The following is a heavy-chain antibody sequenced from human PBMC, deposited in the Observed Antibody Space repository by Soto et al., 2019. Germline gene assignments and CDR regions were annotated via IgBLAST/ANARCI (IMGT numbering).Heavy chain of an antibody. CDR3: AKSKLTIFGVAPVTQYYFDY. CDR1: GFTFSSYA. Sequence: GGSLRLSCAASGFTFSSYAMSWVRQAPGKGLEWVSAISGSGGSTYYADSVKGRFTISRDNSKNTLYLQMNSLRAEDTAVYYCAKSKLTIFGVAPVTQYYFDYWGQGTLVTVSS. J-gene: IGHJ4*02. CDR2: ISGSGGST. D-gene: IGHD3-3*01. V-gene: IGHV3-23*01.